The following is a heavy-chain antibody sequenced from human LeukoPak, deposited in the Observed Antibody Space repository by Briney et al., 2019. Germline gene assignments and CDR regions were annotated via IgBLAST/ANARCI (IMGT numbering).Heavy chain of an antibody. V-gene: IGHV4-34*01. CDR3: ARGSKQRWFDP. CDR2: INHSGST. J-gene: IGHJ5*02. Sequence: SETLSLTCAVYGGSFSGYYWSWIRQPPGKGLEWIGEINHSGSTNYNPSLKSQVTISVDTSKNQFSLKLSSVTAADTAVYYCARGSKQRWFDPWGQGTLVTVSS. D-gene: IGHD6-13*01. CDR1: GGSFSGYY.